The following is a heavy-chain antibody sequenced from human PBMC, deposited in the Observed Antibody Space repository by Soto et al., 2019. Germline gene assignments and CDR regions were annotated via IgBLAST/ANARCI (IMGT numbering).Heavy chain of an antibody. D-gene: IGHD1-20*01. CDR3: ARGYSLPFHWFDP. CDR1: GGSISSYY. J-gene: IGHJ5*02. Sequence: SETLSLTCTVSGGSISSYYWSWIRQPPGKGLEWIGYIYYSGSTNYNPSLKSRVTISVDTSKNQFSLKLSSVTAADTAVYYCARGYSLPFHWFDPWGQGTLVTVSS. V-gene: IGHV4-59*01. CDR2: IYYSGST.